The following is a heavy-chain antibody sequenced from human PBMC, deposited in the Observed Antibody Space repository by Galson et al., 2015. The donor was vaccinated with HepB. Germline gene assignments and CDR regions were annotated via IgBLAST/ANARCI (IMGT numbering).Heavy chain of an antibody. Sequence: CAGSGFTFSPRSMNWVRQAPGKGLEWVSYISTSNNPSYADSVKGRFAISRDNAKNSVYLHMSSLRGEDTAVYYCARVAWTGYYTADLWGQGTMVTVS. V-gene: IGHV3-48*01. CDR1: GFTFSPRS. CDR2: ISTSNNP. CDR3: ARVAWTGYYTADL. J-gene: IGHJ3*01. D-gene: IGHD3/OR15-3a*01.